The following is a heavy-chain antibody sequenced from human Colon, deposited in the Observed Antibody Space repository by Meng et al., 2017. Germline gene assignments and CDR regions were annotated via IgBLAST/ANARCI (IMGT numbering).Heavy chain of an antibody. D-gene: IGHD5-12*01. CDR2: IYYSGST. CDR3: ARDSGYDKNWFDP. J-gene: IGHJ5*02. Sequence: QVQLQESGPGLVRPAETLSLTCNVSGGSVSSASYYWSWIRQPPGKGLEWIGFIYYSGSTNYNPSLKSRVTISVDTSKNQFSLKVSSVTAADTAVYYCARDSGYDKNWFDPWGQGTLVTVSS. V-gene: IGHV4-61*01. CDR1: GGSVSSASYY.